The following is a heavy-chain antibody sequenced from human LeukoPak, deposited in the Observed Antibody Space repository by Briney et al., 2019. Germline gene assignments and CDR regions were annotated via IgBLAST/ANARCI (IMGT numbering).Heavy chain of an antibody. Sequence: GGSLRLSCAASGFTFSSCGMHWVRQAPGKGLEWVAVIWYDGSNKYYADSVKGRFTISRDNSKNTLYLQMNSLRAEDTAVYYCARTSRIQLWSQLDYWGQGTLVTVSS. CDR2: IWYDGSNK. V-gene: IGHV3-33*01. CDR1: GFTFSSCG. CDR3: ARTSRIQLWSQLDY. J-gene: IGHJ4*02. D-gene: IGHD5-18*01.